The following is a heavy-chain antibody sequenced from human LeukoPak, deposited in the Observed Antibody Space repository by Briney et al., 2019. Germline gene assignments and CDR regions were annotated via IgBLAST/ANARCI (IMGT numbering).Heavy chain of an antibody. Sequence: GGSLRLSCAASGFTFSNYAMTWVRQAPGRGLEWVSTISVSGGSTYYPDSVKDRFTISRDNSENTLYLQMISLRAEDTAVYYCAKEATSSSWYDYWGQGTLVTVSS. D-gene: IGHD6-13*01. CDR3: AKEATSSSWYDY. V-gene: IGHV3-23*01. J-gene: IGHJ4*02. CDR1: GFTFSNYA. CDR2: ISVSGGST.